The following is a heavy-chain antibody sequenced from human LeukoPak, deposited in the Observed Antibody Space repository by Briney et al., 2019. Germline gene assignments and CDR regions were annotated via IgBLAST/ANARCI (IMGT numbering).Heavy chain of an antibody. D-gene: IGHD4-17*01. J-gene: IGHJ4*02. CDR3: ARGIGYGFFDY. V-gene: IGHV3-30*01. CDR1: GFTFSSFA. CDR2: MSYDGSNE. Sequence: PGRSLRLSCAASGFTFSSFAVHWVRQAPGKGLEWVAVMSYDGSNEYYADSVKGRFTVSRDNSKSTLYLQINSLRAEDTAVYYYARGIGYGFFDYWGQGTLVTVSS.